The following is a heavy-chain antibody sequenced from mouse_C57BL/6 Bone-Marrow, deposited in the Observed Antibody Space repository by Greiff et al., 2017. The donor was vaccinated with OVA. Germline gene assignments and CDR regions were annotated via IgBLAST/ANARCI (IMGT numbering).Heavy chain of an antibody. J-gene: IGHJ2*01. Sequence: VQVVESGAELARPGASVTLSCKASGYTFTSYGISWVKQRTGQGLEWIGEIYPGSGNTSYNEKFKGKATLTADKSSSTAYMELRSLTSEDSAVYYCAEGDSNLYYDYWGQGTTLTVSS. CDR2: IYPGSGNT. D-gene: IGHD2-5*01. CDR1: GYTFTSYG. V-gene: IGHV1-81*01. CDR3: AEGDSNLYYDY.